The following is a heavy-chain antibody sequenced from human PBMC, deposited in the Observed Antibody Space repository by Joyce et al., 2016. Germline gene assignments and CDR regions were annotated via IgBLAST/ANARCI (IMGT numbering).Heavy chain of an antibody. CDR2: FFWNSGNT. D-gene: IGHD6-13*01. Sequence: EVQLVESGGGLGQPGRSLRLSCAVSGCILEDYAIHWVRQAPWKGREWVSRFFWNSGNTGYADSVKGRFRIFRDSAKSSLYLQMNRLRPDDTALYFCAKVNGSSWWDYYYYGMDVWGQGTAVTVSS. CDR3: AKVNGSSWWDYYYYGMDV. J-gene: IGHJ6*02. CDR1: GCILEDYA. V-gene: IGHV3-9*01.